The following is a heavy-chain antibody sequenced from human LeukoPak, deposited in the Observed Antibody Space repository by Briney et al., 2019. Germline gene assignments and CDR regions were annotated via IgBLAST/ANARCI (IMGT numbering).Heavy chain of an antibody. J-gene: IGHJ4*02. CDR3: ARDTSSSTDWYMGED. Sequence: DSLTLSCTASGYTFTSYGISWVRQAPGQGLEWMGWINAYNGNRNYAQKLQSRVTMTTVASTSTAYMELRSLRSDDTAVYYCARDTSSSTDWYMGEDWGQGTLVTVSS. CDR1: GYTFTSYG. V-gene: IGHV1-18*01. CDR2: INAYNGNR. D-gene: IGHD3-16*01.